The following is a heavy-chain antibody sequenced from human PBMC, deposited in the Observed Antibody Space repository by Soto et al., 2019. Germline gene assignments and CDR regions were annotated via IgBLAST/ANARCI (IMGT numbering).Heavy chain of an antibody. J-gene: IGHJ4*02. CDR3: ARGVNGYYYVDY. D-gene: IGHD2-8*01. Sequence: EVQLVESGGTLVQPGGSLRLSCAASGFTSSSYWMHWVRQAPGKVLVWVSRINRDGDRTDYADSVKGRFAVSRDNAKNTVLLQMNSLRAEDTAVYYCARGVNGYYYVDYWGQGTLVTVSS. CDR1: GFTSSSYW. V-gene: IGHV3-74*01. CDR2: INRDGDRT.